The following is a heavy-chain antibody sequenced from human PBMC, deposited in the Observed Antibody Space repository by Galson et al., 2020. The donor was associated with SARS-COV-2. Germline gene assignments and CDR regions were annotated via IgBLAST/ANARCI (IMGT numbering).Heavy chain of an antibody. Sequence: SVKVPCKASGCTFSSYAISWVRQAPGQGLEWMGGIIPIFGTTNYAQKFQGRVTITAYESTSTAYMELGSLRSEDTAVYYCARDGNLWDTSMVASDYYMDVWGKGTTVTVSS. CDR2: IIPIFGTT. CDR1: GCTFSSYA. D-gene: IGHD5-18*01. J-gene: IGHJ6*03. V-gene: IGHV1-69*13. CDR3: ARDGNLWDTSMVASDYYMDV.